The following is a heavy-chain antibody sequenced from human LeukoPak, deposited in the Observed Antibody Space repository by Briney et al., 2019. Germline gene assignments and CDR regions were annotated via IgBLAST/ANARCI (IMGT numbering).Heavy chain of an antibody. CDR2: IASDGNNR. J-gene: IGHJ4*02. CDR3: ARVDSGSYYTLDY. V-gene: IGHV3-74*01. D-gene: IGHD1-26*01. Sequence: PGGSLRLSCAASGFTFSSYWMNWVRQVPGKGLVWVSRIASDGNNRDYADSVKGRFTISRDNSKNTLYLQMNSLRAEDTAVYYCARVDSGSYYTLDYWGQGTLVTVSS. CDR1: GFTFSSYW.